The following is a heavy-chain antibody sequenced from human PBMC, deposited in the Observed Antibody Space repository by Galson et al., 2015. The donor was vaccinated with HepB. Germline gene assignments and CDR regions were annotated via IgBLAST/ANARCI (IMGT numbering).Heavy chain of an antibody. D-gene: IGHD4-17*01. Sequence: SLRLSCAASGFTFSSYWMHWVRQAPGKGLVWVSRINSDGSSTSYADSVKGRFTISRDNAKNTLYLQMNSLRAEDTAVYYCARIGYGDYGNYWYFDLWGRGTLVTVSS. J-gene: IGHJ2*01. CDR2: INSDGSST. CDR1: GFTFSSYW. V-gene: IGHV3-74*01. CDR3: ARIGYGDYGNYWYFDL.